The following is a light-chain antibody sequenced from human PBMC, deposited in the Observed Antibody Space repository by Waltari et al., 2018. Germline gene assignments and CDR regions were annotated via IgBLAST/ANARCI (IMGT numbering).Light chain of an antibody. V-gene: IGKV3-20*01. CDR2: GAS. J-gene: IGKJ2*01. CDR3: QQYGSSVLYT. CDR1: QGLTKRD. Sequence: EVVLTQSPDTLSLSPGERATLSCRASQGLTKRDLAWYQQKPGRAPRLLIYGASSRAAGIPDRFSGSGSGTDFTLTISRLEPEDFAVYYCQQYGSSVLYTFGQGTKLEIK.